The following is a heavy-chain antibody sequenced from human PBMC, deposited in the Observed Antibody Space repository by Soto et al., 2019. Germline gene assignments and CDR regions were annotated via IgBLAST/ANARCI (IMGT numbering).Heavy chain of an antibody. J-gene: IGHJ5*02. V-gene: IGHV3-74*01. D-gene: IGHD2-15*01. Sequence: VQLVESGGDLVQPGGSLRLSCAVSGFTFSNYWMHWVRQAPGMGLVWVSRVNNDGSSTTYAESVKGRFTISRDNAKNTLYLQMNSLRAEDTAVYYCARVGCSGGSCADWFDPWGQGTLVTVSS. CDR3: ARVGCSGGSCADWFDP. CDR1: GFTFSNYW. CDR2: VNNDGSST.